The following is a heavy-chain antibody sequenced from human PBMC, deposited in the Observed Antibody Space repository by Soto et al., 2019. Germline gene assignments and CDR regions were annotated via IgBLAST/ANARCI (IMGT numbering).Heavy chain of an antibody. J-gene: IGHJ5*02. D-gene: IGHD6-13*01. CDR2: IYYRGST. CDR3: ARVFSDSSSFFDP. CDR1: GGSISSGGYY. V-gene: IGHV4-31*03. Sequence: QVQLQESGPGLVKPSQTLSLTCTVSGGSISSGGYYWSWIRQHPGKGLEWIGYIYYRGSTSYNPSLKSRVTISVDTAKNQFSLKLSSVTAADTAVYYCARVFSDSSSFFDPWGQGTLVTVSS.